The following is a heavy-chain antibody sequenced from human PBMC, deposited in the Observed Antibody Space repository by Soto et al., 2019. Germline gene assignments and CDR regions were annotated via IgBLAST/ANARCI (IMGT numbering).Heavy chain of an antibody. CDR3: ARRGGSYSYFDL. V-gene: IGHV4-39*01. J-gene: IGHJ2*01. CDR2: ISFGGST. CDR1: GGSISSSSYY. D-gene: IGHD1-26*01. Sequence: QLQLQESGPGLVKPSETLSLTCTVSGGSISSSSYYWGWIRQPPWRGLEWIGSISFGGSTYYNPSLKSRVTIAVAASKKRFSLKLLSVSAADTAVYYCARRGGSYSYFDLWGRGALVAVSS.